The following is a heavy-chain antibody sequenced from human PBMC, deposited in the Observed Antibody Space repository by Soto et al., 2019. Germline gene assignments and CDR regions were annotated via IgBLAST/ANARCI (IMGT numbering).Heavy chain of an antibody. CDR3: ARDTSIAAPRESQNYYYYYMDV. J-gene: IGHJ6*03. CDR1: GYTFTSYG. D-gene: IGHD6-25*01. CDR2: ISAYNGNT. Sequence: GASVKVSCKASGYTFTSYGISWVRQPPGQGLEWMGWISAYNGNTNYAQKLQGRVTMTTDTSTSTAYMELRSLRSDDTAVYYCARDTSIAAPRESQNYYYYYMDVWGKGTTVTVSS. V-gene: IGHV1-18*01.